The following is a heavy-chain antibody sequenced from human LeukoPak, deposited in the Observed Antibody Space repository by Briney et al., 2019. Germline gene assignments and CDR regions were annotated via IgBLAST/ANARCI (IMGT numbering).Heavy chain of an antibody. J-gene: IGHJ4*02. CDR3: ARDPTRYYDTSGYPYYFDY. CDR2: IFTSGST. Sequence: SETLSLTCTVSGDSVNSYSWIWIRQPAGKGLEWVGRIFTSGSTNYNPSLKSRVTMSVDTSKNQFSLKLTSVTAADTAVYYCARDPTRYYDTSGYPYYFDYWGQGALVTVSS. CDR1: GDSVNSYS. D-gene: IGHD3-22*01. V-gene: IGHV4-4*07.